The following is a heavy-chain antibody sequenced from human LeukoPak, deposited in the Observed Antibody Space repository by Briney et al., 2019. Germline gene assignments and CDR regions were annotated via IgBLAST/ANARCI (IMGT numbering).Heavy chain of an antibody. J-gene: IGHJ4*02. CDR3: ARTSMRMATAGLVDY. V-gene: IGHV3-11*03. Sequence: GGSLRLSCEASGFTFSDYYVSWIRQAPGKGLEWVSYNSSSSSYTNYAASVKGRFSISRDNPKNSLYLQMNSLRAEDTAVYYCARTSMRMATAGLVDYWGQGTLVTVSS. CDR2: NSSSSSYT. D-gene: IGHD5-24*01. CDR1: GFTFSDYY.